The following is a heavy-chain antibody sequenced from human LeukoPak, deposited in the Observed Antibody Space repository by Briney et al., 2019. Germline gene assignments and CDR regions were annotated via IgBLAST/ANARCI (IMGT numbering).Heavy chain of an antibody. CDR3: ARGGDGYSRFDP. Sequence: GGSLRLSCAASGFTFSSDSMNWVRQAPGKGLEWVSYISKNSDLKSHADSVKGRFTIFRDNAKNSLFLQMNSLRVEDTAVYYCARGGDGYSRFDPWGQGTLVTVSS. V-gene: IGHV3-48*04. J-gene: IGHJ5*02. CDR2: ISKNSDLK. D-gene: IGHD5-24*01. CDR1: GFTFSSDS.